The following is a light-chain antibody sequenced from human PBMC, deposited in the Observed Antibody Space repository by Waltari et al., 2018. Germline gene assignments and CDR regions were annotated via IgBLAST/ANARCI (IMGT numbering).Light chain of an antibody. CDR2: NVS. CDR1: SSDIGALDL. J-gene: IGLJ2*01. Sequence: QSALAQPASVSASPGQSITTSRTGSSSDIGALDLVSWYQQHPGRAPRLIIRNVSARPSGVPHRFSGSKSGNTASLTISSLRSEDESLYFCSSFTTGSTGLFGGGTKLTVL. V-gene: IGLV2-14*03. CDR3: SSFTTGSTGL.